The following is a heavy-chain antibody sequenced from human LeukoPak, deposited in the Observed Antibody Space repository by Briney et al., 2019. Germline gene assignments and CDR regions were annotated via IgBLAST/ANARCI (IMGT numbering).Heavy chain of an antibody. D-gene: IGHD3-22*01. CDR3: TTDYSVIVVVNY. CDR1: GFTFSNAW. Sequence: PGGSLRLSCAASGFTFSNAWMSWVRQAPGKGLEWVGRIKSKTDGGTTDYAAPVRGRFTISRDDSKNTLYLQMNSLKTEDTAVYYCTTDYSVIVVVNYWGQGTLVTVSS. J-gene: IGHJ4*02. V-gene: IGHV3-15*01. CDR2: IKSKTDGGTT.